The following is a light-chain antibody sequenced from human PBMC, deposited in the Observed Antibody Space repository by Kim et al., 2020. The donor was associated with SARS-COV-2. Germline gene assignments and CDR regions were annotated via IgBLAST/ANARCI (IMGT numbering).Light chain of an antibody. CDR2: AAS. CDR1: QAISNY. Sequence: ASVGDSATFTCGASQAISNYLAWYQQKPGKVPKLLVYAASALQSGVSSRFSGSGSGTDFTLTISSLQPEDVASYYCQKYDRAPRTFGQGTKVDIK. J-gene: IGKJ1*01. CDR3: QKYDRAPRT. V-gene: IGKV1-27*01.